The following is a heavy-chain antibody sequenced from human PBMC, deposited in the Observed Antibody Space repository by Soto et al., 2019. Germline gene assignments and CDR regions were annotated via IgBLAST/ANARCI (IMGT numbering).Heavy chain of an antibody. CDR2: INTGNGNT. CDR3: ARNNDYDSNSYSDFDY. Sequence: ASVKVSCKASGYTFTSYAMHWVRQAPGQRLEWMGWINTGNGNTRYSQKFQGRVTITRDTSASTAYMELSSLRSEDTAVYYCARNNDYDSNSYSDFDYWGQGTLVTVSS. D-gene: IGHD3-22*01. V-gene: IGHV1-3*04. J-gene: IGHJ4*02. CDR1: GYTFTSYA.